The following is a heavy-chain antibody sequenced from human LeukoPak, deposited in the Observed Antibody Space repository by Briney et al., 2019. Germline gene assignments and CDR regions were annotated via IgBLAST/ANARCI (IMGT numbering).Heavy chain of an antibody. D-gene: IGHD6-13*01. CDR2: IKQDGSEK. J-gene: IGHJ4*02. CDR1: GFSFSTYW. CDR3: ARGLAAAGY. V-gene: IGHV3-7*01. Sequence: GGSLRLSCATSGFSFSTYWMNWVRQSPGKGLEWVASIKQDGSEKYYVDSVTGRFTISRDNAENSLYLQMNSLRAEDTAVYYCARGLAAAGYWGQGTLVTVSS.